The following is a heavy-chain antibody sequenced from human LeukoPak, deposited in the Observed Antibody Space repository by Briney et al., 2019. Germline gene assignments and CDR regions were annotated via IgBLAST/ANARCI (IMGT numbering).Heavy chain of an antibody. J-gene: IGHJ4*02. CDR3: AREGPRGNSQFDY. V-gene: IGHV3-21*01. CDR1: GFTFSSYS. CDR2: ISSSSSYI. Sequence: GGSLRLSCAASGFTFSSYSMNWVRQAPGKGLEWVSSISSSSSYIYYADSVKGRFTISRDNSKNTVYLQMNSLRAEDTAVYYCAREGPRGNSQFDYWGQGTLVTVSS. D-gene: IGHD2/OR15-2a*01.